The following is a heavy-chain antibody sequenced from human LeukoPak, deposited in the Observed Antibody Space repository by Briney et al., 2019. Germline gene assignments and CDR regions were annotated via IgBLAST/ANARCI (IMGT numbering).Heavy chain of an antibody. CDR3: AKDLPPAQYYDFWSGYYTGPQGFDY. D-gene: IGHD3-3*01. Sequence: PGGSLRLSCAASGFTFSDYYMSWIRQAPGKGLEWVSAISGSGGSTYYADSVKGRFTISRDNSKNTLYLQMNSLRAEDTAVYYCAKDLPPAQYYDFWSGYYTGPQGFDYWGQGTLVTVSS. CDR1: GFTFSDYY. CDR2: ISGSGGST. V-gene: IGHV3-23*01. J-gene: IGHJ4*02.